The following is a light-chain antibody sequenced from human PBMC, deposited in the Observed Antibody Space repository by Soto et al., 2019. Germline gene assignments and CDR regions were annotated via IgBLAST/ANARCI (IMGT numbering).Light chain of an antibody. CDR1: QSVSSN. CDR2: DAS. V-gene: IGKV3-11*01. J-gene: IGKJ1*01. Sequence: ERLMTQSPVTLYVSPGERATLSCRAGQSVSSNLAWYQQKPGQAPRLLIYDASNRATGIPARFSGSGSGTDFTLTISSLEPEDFAVYYCQQRSNWPPWTFAQGTKVDIK. CDR3: QQRSNWPPWT.